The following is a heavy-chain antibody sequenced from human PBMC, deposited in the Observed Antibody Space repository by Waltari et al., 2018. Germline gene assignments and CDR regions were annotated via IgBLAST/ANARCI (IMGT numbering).Heavy chain of an antibody. CDR1: GSTFSSYS. CDR3: TRGFASGIHYY. J-gene: IGHJ4*02. D-gene: IGHD3-10*01. V-gene: IGHV3-48*02. Sequence: EVQLLASGGGLVQPGGSLRLSCAASGSTFSSYSITWVRQAPGKGLECVSYISKTITTIHYADSVKGRFTISRDNAKNSVYLQMNSLRDEDTAMYYCTRGFASGIHYYWGQGTLVTVSS. CDR2: ISKTITTI.